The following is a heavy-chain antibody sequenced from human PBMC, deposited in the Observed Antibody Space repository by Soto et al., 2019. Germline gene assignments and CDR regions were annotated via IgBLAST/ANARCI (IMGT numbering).Heavy chain of an antibody. Sequence: GGALRLSCAAPGFSFSSHSMHWGRQTPEKGLMWVSHIKTDGSATNYADSVKGRFTISRDNTKNTLYLQMNSLRAEDTAVYYCARDYVSGSSDSWGPGTLVTVSS. CDR1: GFSFSSHS. V-gene: IGHV3-74*01. CDR2: IKTDGSAT. J-gene: IGHJ4*02. D-gene: IGHD3-16*01. CDR3: ARDYVSGSSDS.